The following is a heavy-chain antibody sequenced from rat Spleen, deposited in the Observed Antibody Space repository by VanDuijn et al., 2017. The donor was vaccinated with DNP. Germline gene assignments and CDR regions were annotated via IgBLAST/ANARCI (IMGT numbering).Heavy chain of an antibody. Sequence: EVQLVESGGGLVQPGGSLKLSCATSGFIFSDYNMAWVRQAPEKGLEWVASIIYDGSTTYYRDSVKGRFTISRDNAKSSLYLQMDSLRSEDTATYYCASSILRGYWGQGVTVTVSS. D-gene: IGHD1-6*01. V-gene: IGHV5-7*01. CDR1: GFIFSDYN. CDR3: ASSILRGY. CDR2: IIYDGSTT. J-gene: IGHJ2*01.